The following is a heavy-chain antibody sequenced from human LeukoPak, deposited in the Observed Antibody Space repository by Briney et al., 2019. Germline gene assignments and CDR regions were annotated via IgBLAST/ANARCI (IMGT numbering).Heavy chain of an antibody. V-gene: IGHV4-30-4*08. CDR2: IYYSGST. D-gene: IGHD5-24*01. J-gene: IGHJ4*02. Sequence: SETLSLTCTVSGGSISSGDYYWSWIRQPPGKGLEWIGYIYYSGSTYCNPSLKSRVTISVDTSKNQFSLKLSSVTAADTAVYYCAGSRRDGYNFDYWGQGTLVTVSS. CDR1: GGSISSGDYY. CDR3: AGSRRDGYNFDY.